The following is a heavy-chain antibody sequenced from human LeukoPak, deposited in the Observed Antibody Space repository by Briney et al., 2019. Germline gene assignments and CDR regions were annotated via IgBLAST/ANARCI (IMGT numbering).Heavy chain of an antibody. Sequence: ASVKVSCKASGYTFTSYGISWVRQAPGQGLEWMGWISAYNGNTNYAQKLQGRVTMTTDTSTSTDYMELRSLRSEDTAVYYCAMSIHYGSGSMSYYGMDVWGQGTTVTVSS. CDR2: ISAYNGNT. CDR3: AMSIHYGSGSMSYYGMDV. D-gene: IGHD3-10*01. CDR1: GYTFTSYG. V-gene: IGHV1-18*01. J-gene: IGHJ6*02.